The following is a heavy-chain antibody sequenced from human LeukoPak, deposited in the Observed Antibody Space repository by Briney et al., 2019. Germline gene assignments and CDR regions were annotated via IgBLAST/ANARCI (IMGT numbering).Heavy chain of an antibody. D-gene: IGHD6-13*01. CDR3: ARGRYSSSWYRGFYFDY. CDR2: INHSGST. V-gene: IGHV4-34*01. J-gene: IGHJ4*02. Sequence: SETLSLTCAVYGGSFSGYYWSWIRQPPGKGLEWIGEINHSGSTNYNPSLKGRVTISVDTSKNQFSLKLSSVTAADTAVYYCARGRYSSSWYRGFYFDYWGQGTLVTVSS. CDR1: GGSFSGYY.